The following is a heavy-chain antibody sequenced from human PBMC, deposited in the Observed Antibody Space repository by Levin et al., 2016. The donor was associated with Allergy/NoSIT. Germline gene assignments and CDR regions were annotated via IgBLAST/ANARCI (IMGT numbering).Heavy chain of an antibody. J-gene: IGHJ4*02. V-gene: IGHV4-59*01. D-gene: IGHD6-19*01. CDR3: ARGQWLVKYFDN. CDR2: CFISGST. Sequence: RQAPGRDWSGLAICFISGSTNYNPSLKSRVTISGDTSNKQFSLKLHSVTAADTAVYYCARGQWLVKYFDNWGQGILVTVSS.